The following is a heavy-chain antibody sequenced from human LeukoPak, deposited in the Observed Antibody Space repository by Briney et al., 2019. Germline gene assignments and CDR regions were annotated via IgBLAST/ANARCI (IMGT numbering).Heavy chain of an antibody. V-gene: IGHV5-51*01. Sequence: GEFLKISCKGSGYSFTSYWIGWVRQMPGKGLEWMGIIYPGDSDTRYSPSFQGQVTISADKSISTAYLQWSSLKASDTAMYYCARHGPPSSKSYWDILTGYYKENWFDPWGQGTLVTVSS. CDR3: ARHGPPSSKSYWDILTGYYKENWFDP. D-gene: IGHD3-9*01. J-gene: IGHJ5*02. CDR2: IYPGDSDT. CDR1: GYSFTSYW.